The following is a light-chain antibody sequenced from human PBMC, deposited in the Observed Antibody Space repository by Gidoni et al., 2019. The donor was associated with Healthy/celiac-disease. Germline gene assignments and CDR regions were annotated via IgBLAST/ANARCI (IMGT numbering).Light chain of an antibody. CDR2: GKN. CDR3: NSRDSSGNVV. J-gene: IGLJ2*01. CDR1: SLRSYY. Sequence: SSELTQDPAVSVALGQKVRITCQGDSLRSYYASWYPQKPGQAPVLVIYGKNNRPSGIPDRFSGSSSGNTASLTITGAQAEDEADYYCNSRDSSGNVVFGGGTKLTVL. V-gene: IGLV3-19*01.